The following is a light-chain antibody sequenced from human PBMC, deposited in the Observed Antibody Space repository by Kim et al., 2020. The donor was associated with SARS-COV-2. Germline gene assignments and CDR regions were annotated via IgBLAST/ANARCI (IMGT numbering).Light chain of an antibody. CDR3: QQYGSSPLT. Sequence: SPWDRATLSCRASQSVSSSYLAWYQQKPGQAPRLLIYGASSRATGIPDRFSGSGSGTDFTLTISRLEPEDFAVYYCQQYGSSPLTFGGGTKVDIK. V-gene: IGKV3-20*01. CDR2: GAS. CDR1: QSVSSSY. J-gene: IGKJ4*01.